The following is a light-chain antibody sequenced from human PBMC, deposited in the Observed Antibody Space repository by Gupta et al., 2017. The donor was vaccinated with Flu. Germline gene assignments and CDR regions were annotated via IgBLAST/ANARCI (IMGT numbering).Light chain of an antibody. CDR2: DVS. Sequence: GERATLSCRASQSVYSNLAWYRQKPGQVPRLLMYDVSTRATGIPDRFSGSGSGTEFTLTISSLQSEDFAVYYCQQYNSWPLTFGPGTNVDIK. V-gene: IGKV3-15*01. CDR3: QQYNSWPLT. CDR1: QSVYSN. J-gene: IGKJ3*01.